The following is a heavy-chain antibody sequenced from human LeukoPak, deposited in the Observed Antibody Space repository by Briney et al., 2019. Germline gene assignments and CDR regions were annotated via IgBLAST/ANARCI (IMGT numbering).Heavy chain of an antibody. CDR1: GGSISSYY. D-gene: IGHD2-15*01. J-gene: IGHJ4*02. Sequence: SETLPLTCTVSGGSISSYYGSWIRQPPGKGLEWMGYIYYSGSTNYNPSLKSRVTILVDTSKNQFSLKLSSVTAADTAVYYCARQSPWDCSGGSCYFSPFDYWGQGLLVTVSS. CDR2: IYYSGST. CDR3: ARQSPWDCSGGSCYFSPFDY. V-gene: IGHV4-59*08.